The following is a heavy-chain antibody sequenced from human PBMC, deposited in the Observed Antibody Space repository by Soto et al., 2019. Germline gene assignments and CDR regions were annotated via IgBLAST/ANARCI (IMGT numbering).Heavy chain of an antibody. D-gene: IGHD5-18*01. CDR3: ARSRGYSYGYPNPPFDY. Sequence: QVQLVQSGAEVKKPGSSVKVSCKASGGTFSSYAISWVRQAPGQGLEWMGGIIPIFGTANYAQKFQGRVTITAXXSXSXXYMELSSLRSEDTAVYYCARSRGYSYGYPNPPFDYWGQGTLVTVSS. J-gene: IGHJ4*02. V-gene: IGHV1-69*12. CDR2: IIPIFGTA. CDR1: GGTFSSYA.